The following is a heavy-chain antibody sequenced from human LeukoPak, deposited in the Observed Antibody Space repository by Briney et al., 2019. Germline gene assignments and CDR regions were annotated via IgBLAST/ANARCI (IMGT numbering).Heavy chain of an antibody. Sequence: PGGSLRLSCAASGFTFSSYSMNWVRQAPGKGPEWVSSISSSSSYIYYADSVKGRFTISRDNSKNTLYLQVSSLRAEDTAVYYCARDRWYDGSGYIAAFDYWGQGTLVTVSS. CDR3: ARDRWYDGSGYIAAFDY. J-gene: IGHJ4*02. D-gene: IGHD3-22*01. CDR2: ISSSSSYI. V-gene: IGHV3-21*01. CDR1: GFTFSSYS.